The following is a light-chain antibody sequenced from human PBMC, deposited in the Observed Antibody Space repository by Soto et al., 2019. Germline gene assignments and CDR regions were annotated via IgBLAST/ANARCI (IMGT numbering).Light chain of an antibody. CDR2: AAS. J-gene: IGKJ3*01. Sequence: DIQMTQSPSSLSASVGDRVTITCRASQSISSYLNWYQQKPGKAPKLLIYAASSLKSGVPSRFSGSGSGTDFTLTISSLQPEDFAAYYCQQSYSTLRSTFGPGTKVDIK. CDR1: QSISSY. V-gene: IGKV1-39*01. CDR3: QQSYSTLRST.